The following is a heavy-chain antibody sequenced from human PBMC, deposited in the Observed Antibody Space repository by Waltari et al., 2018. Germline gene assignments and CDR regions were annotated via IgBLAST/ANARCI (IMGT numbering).Heavy chain of an antibody. CDR2: FYYGEST. V-gene: IGHV4-39*01. Sequence: QLQLQESGPGLVKPSETLSLTCPVSAGSINSSGYYGGWIRQPPGKGLEWIGNFYYGESTYYNPSLKGRVTISVDTSKNRFSLKLSSVTAADTAIYYCARTIKGNYFPFDYWGQGTLVTVSS. CDR3: ARTIKGNYFPFDY. CDR1: AGSINSSGYY. J-gene: IGHJ4*02. D-gene: IGHD1-7*01.